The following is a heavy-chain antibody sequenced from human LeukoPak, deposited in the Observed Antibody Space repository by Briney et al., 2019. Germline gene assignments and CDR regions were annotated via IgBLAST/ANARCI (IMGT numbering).Heavy chain of an antibody. CDR1: GLTFSNFA. V-gene: IGHV3-23*01. Sequence: GGSLRLSCAASGLTFSNFAMTWVRQTPGKGLEWVSALSASGGGTFYAPSVKGRFTISRDNSNNTLFLQMNSLRAEDTAIYFCAKAGSSGWSSSGGDYWGQGSLVTVSS. CDR3: AKAGSSGWSSSGGDY. D-gene: IGHD6-19*01. J-gene: IGHJ4*02. CDR2: LSASGGGT.